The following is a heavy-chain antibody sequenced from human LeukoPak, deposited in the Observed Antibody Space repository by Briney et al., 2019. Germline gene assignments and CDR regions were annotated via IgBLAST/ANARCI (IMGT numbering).Heavy chain of an antibody. D-gene: IGHD4-23*01. V-gene: IGHV3-7*01. CDR1: GFTFSSYW. Sequence: GSLRLSCAASGFTFSSYWMSWVRQAPGKGLEWVANIKQDGSEKYYVDSVKGRFTISRDNAKNSLYLQMNSLRAEDTAVYYCARDGTVVPYDAFDIWGQGTMVTVSS. CDR2: IKQDGSEK. J-gene: IGHJ3*02. CDR3: ARDGTVVPYDAFDI.